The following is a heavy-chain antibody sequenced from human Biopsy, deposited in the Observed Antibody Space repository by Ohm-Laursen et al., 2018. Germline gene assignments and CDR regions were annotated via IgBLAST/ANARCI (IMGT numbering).Heavy chain of an antibody. CDR1: GGTFSNYG. CDR3: ATKLTGYFHH. CDR2: NIPVLGTG. V-gene: IGHV1-69*06. J-gene: IGHJ1*01. D-gene: IGHD3-9*01. Sequence: SSVTVSCNAPGGTFSNYGVNWVRQAPGDGLEWLGGNIPVLGTGNYAQKFQDRVTVAADTSTSTATMELRSLRSDDTAVYYCATKLTGYFHHWGQGTLVIVSS.